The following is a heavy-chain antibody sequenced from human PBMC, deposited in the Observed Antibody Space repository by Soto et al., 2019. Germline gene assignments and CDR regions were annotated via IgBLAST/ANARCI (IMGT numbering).Heavy chain of an antibody. D-gene: IGHD3-10*01. CDR2: ISYDGSNK. CDR3: ARATGAY. Sequence: PGGSLRLSCAASGFTFISYAMHWGRQAPGKGLEWVAVISYDGSNKYYADSVKGRFTISRDNSKNTLYLQMNSLRAEDTAVYYCARATGAYWGQGTLVTVS. CDR1: GFTFISYA. V-gene: IGHV3-30-3*01. J-gene: IGHJ4*02.